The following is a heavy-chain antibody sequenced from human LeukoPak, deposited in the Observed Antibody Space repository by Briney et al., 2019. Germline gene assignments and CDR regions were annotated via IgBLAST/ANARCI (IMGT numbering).Heavy chain of an antibody. D-gene: IGHD5/OR15-5a*01. CDR1: GFTFSSYW. V-gene: IGHV3-7*01. J-gene: IGHJ2*01. CDR2: IKQDGSEK. Sequence: GGSLRLSCAASGFTFSSYWMSWVRQAPGKGLEWVANIKQDGSEKYYVDSVKGRFTISRDNAKNSLYLQMNSLRAEDTAVYYCAKTKVAVYPNWYFDLWGRGTLVTVSS. CDR3: AKTKVAVYPNWYFDL.